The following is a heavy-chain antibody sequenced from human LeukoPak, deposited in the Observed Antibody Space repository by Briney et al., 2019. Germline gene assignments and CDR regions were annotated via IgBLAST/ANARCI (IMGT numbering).Heavy chain of an antibody. Sequence: ASVKVSCKASGYTFTSYAMNWVRQAPGQGLEWMGWINTNTGNPTYAQGFTGRFVFSLDTSVSTAYLQISSLKAEDTAVYYCARGGRQQLVRGWFDPWGQGTLVTVSS. V-gene: IGHV7-4-1*02. CDR1: GYTFTSYA. J-gene: IGHJ5*02. CDR2: INTNTGNP. D-gene: IGHD6-13*01. CDR3: ARGGRQQLVRGWFDP.